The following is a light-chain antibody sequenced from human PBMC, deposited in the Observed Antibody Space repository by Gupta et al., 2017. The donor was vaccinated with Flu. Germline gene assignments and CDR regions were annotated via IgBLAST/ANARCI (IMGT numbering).Light chain of an antibody. V-gene: IGKV3-15*01. CDR3: QQYNNWPPA. Sequence: PATLSVSPGERATLSCRASQSVRSNLAWYQQKPGQAPRLLIYAATTRATGIPPRFSDSGSGTEFTLTISSLQSEDFVVYYCQQYNNWPPAFGGGTKVEIK. CDR2: AAT. J-gene: IGKJ4*01. CDR1: QSVRSN.